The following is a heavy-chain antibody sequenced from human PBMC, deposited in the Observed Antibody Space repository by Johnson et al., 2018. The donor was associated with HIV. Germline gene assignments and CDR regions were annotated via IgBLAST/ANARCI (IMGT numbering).Heavy chain of an antibody. D-gene: IGHD3-10*01. CDR3: ARDGCDI. Sequence: VQLVESGGGLVQPGGSLRLSCAASGFTFSRYWMSWVRQAPGKGLEWVANIKEDGSEKYYVDSVKGRFTISRDNAKNAVHLQMNSLRAEDTAVYYCARDGCDIWGQGTMVTVSS. J-gene: IGHJ3*02. CDR1: GFTFSRYW. CDR2: IKEDGSEK. V-gene: IGHV3-7*01.